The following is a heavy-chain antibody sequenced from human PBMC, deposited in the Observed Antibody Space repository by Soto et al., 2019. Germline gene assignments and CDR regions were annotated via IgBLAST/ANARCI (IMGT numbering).Heavy chain of an antibody. Sequence: GGSLRLSCGASGITFSRCLMSWVRQAPGKGLEWVASISQDGTDTDYVDSVKGRFAIPRDNPKNSLYLQMNSLRADDTAVYYCARDPLSYGDYAQTYWYFDLWGRGTRVTVSS. V-gene: IGHV3-7*01. CDR1: GITFSRCL. J-gene: IGHJ2*01. CDR2: ISQDGTDT. D-gene: IGHD4-17*01. CDR3: ARDPLSYGDYAQTYWYFDL.